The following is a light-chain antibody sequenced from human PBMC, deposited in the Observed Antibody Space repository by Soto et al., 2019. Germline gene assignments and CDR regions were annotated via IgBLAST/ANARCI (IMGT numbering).Light chain of an antibody. CDR2: AAS. J-gene: IGKJ4*01. V-gene: IGKV1-39*01. CDR3: QQYNSWPLT. CDR1: QNISKY. Sequence: DIQMTQSPSSLSASVGDRVTITCRASQNISKYLNWYQRKPGKAPKLLIYAASTLQSGVPSRFSGSESGTEFTLTISSLQPEDFAVYYCQQYNSWPLTLGGGTKVDIK.